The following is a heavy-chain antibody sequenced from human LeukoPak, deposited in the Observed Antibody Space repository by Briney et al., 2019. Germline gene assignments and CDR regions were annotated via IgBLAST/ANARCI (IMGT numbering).Heavy chain of an antibody. Sequence: PSETLSLTCTASDGSISSHYWSWIRQPAGKGLEWIGRIYTSGSTNYNPSLSSRVTMSVDTSKNQFSLNLRSVTAADTAVYYCARSGGSSGWYYFDNWGQGALVTVSS. CDR1: DGSISSHY. D-gene: IGHD6-19*01. J-gene: IGHJ4*02. CDR3: ARSGGSSGWYYFDN. CDR2: IYTSGST. V-gene: IGHV4-4*07.